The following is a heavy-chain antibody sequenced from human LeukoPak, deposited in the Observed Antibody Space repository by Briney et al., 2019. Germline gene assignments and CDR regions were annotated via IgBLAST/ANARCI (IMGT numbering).Heavy chain of an antibody. CDR1: GGTFSSYA. CDR2: IIPIFGTA. D-gene: IGHD6-13*01. V-gene: IGHV1-69*05. Sequence: ASVKVSCKASGGTFSSYAISWVRQAPGQGLEWMGGIIPIFGTANYAQKFQGRVTITTDESTSTAYMELSSLRSEDTAVYYCASSSSSWTYYFDYWGQGTLVTVSS. J-gene: IGHJ4*02. CDR3: ASSSSSWTYYFDY.